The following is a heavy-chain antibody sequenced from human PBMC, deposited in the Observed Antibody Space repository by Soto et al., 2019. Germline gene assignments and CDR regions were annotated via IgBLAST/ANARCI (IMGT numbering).Heavy chain of an antibody. V-gene: IGHV4-31*03. CDR1: GGSISSGGYH. J-gene: IGHJ3*02. Sequence: QVQLQESGPGLVKPSQTLSLTCTVSGGSISSGGYHCNWIRQRPGQGLEWIGYVFYSGSTYYNPSLKSRLSMSVDTSKNQFSLNLRSVTAADTAVYYCARARDSSGLAFDIWGQGTMGTVSS. CDR2: VFYSGST. CDR3: ARARDSSGLAFDI. D-gene: IGHD3-22*01.